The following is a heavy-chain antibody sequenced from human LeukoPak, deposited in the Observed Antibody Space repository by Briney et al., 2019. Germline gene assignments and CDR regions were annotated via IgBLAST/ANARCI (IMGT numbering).Heavy chain of an antibody. V-gene: IGHV3-23*01. J-gene: IGHJ4*02. CDR2: ISGTGGST. Sequence: GGSLRLSCAASGFTFSSYAMRGVRQAPGKGLEWVSSISGTGGSTYYADSVKGRFTISRDNSKNTLYFQMNSLRAEDTAVYYCAKIDGDYAHYWGQGTLVTVSS. CDR3: AKIDGDYAHY. CDR1: GFTFSSYA. D-gene: IGHD4-17*01.